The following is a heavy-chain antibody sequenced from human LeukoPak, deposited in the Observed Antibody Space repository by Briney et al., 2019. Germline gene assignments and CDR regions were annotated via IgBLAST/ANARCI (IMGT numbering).Heavy chain of an antibody. Sequence: PGGSLRLSCAASGFPFNNYAISWVRQAPEKGLEWVSAISGSGGSTYYADSVKGRFTISRDNFKNTLYLQMNSLRAEDTAVYYCAKDEGTYYDFWSGYSMRPQNDAFDIWGQGTMVTVSS. CDR2: ISGSGGST. D-gene: IGHD3-3*01. CDR1: GFPFNNYA. J-gene: IGHJ3*02. V-gene: IGHV3-23*01. CDR3: AKDEGTYYDFWSGYSMRPQNDAFDI.